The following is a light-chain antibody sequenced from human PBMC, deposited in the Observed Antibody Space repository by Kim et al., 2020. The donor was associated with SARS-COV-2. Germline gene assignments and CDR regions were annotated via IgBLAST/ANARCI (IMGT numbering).Light chain of an antibody. Sequence: GDRVTITCRASQDISSALAWYQQKLGKAPNLLIYDASSLESGVPSRFSGSGSGTDFTLTISSLQPEDFATYYCQQLNNYPITFGQGTRLEIK. CDR2: DAS. V-gene: IGKV1D-13*01. J-gene: IGKJ5*01. CDR1: QDISSA. CDR3: QQLNNYPIT.